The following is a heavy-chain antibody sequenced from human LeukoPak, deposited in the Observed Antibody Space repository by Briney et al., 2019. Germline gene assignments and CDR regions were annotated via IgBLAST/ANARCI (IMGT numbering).Heavy chain of an antibody. CDR2: ISSSSSYI. J-gene: IGHJ4*02. CDR3: ARAYGDFSNPFDY. CDR1: GFTFSSYS. D-gene: IGHD4-17*01. V-gene: IGHV3-21*01. Sequence: GGSLRLSCAASGFTFSSYSMNWVRQAPGKGLEWVSSISSSSSYIYYADSVKGRFTISRDNAKNSLYLQMNSLRAEDTAVYYCARAYGDFSNPFDYWGQGTLVTVSS.